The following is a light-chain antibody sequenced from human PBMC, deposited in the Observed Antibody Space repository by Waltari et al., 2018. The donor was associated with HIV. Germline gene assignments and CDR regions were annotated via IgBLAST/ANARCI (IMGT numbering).Light chain of an antibody. J-gene: IGKJ2*01. V-gene: IGKV3-15*01. CDR3: QQYNNWPPEDT. Sequence: EIVMTQPPATLSVSPGGSAILSCRASQSVTTNLAWYQQKPGQAPRLLIYGASTRATGIPARFSGSGSGTEFTLTISSLQSEDFAIYYCQQYNNWPPEDTFGQGTKLEIK. CDR2: GAS. CDR1: QSVTTN.